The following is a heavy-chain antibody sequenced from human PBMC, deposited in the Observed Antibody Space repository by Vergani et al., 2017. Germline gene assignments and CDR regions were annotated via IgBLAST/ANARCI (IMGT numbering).Heavy chain of an antibody. D-gene: IGHD6-13*01. CDR1: GYTFTSYY. V-gene: IGHV1-46*01. Sequence: QVQLVQSGAEVKKPGASVKVSCKASGYTFTSYYMHWVRQAPGQGLEWMGIINPSGGSTSYAQKFQGRVTMTRDTSTSTVYMELSSLRSEDTAVYYCTTLAAEDFDYWGQGTLVTVSS. J-gene: IGHJ4*02. CDR3: TTLAAEDFDY. CDR2: INPSGGST.